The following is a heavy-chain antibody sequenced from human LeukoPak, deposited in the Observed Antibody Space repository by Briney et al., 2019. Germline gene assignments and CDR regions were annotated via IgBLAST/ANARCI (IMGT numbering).Heavy chain of an antibody. Sequence: ASVKVSCKASGYTFTDYYMHWVRQAPGQGLEWMGWINPKSGDTNSAQKFQGRVSMTRDTSISTAYMELSRLRSDDTAVYYCARARLHYYNRDAFDIWGQGSMVTVSS. J-gene: IGHJ3*02. V-gene: IGHV1-2*02. CDR1: GYTFTDYY. CDR2: INPKSGDT. CDR3: ARARLHYYNRDAFDI. D-gene: IGHD3-22*01.